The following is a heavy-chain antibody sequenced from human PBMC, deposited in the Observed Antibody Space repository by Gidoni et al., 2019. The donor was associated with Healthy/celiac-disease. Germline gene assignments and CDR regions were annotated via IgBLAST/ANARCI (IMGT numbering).Heavy chain of an antibody. CDR1: GFTFSSYA. D-gene: IGHD5-18*01. V-gene: IGHV3-23*01. CDR2: ISGSGGST. CDR3: AKSNTARENYYYGMDV. J-gene: IGHJ6*02. Sequence: EVQLLESGGGLVQPGGSLRLSCAASGFTFSSYAMSWVRQAPGKGLEWVSAISGSGGSTYYAASVKGRFTISRDNSKNTLYLQMNSLRAEDTAVYYCAKSNTARENYYYGMDVWGQGTTVTVSS.